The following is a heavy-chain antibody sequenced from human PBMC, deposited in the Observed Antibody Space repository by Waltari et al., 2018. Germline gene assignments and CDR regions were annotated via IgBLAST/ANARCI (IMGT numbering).Heavy chain of an antibody. V-gene: IGHV4-39*02. D-gene: IGHD3-10*01. J-gene: IGHJ4*02. CDR3: ARGRPPYYYGSGSYYY. CDR1: GGSIPSSSYY. Sequence: QLQLQESGPGLMRPSETLSLTCTVSGGSIPSSSYYWGWIRQPPGQGLEWIGSIYYSGITYYSPSLKSRITVSVDTSKNHFSLKLSSVTAADTAVYYCARGRPPYYYGSGSYYYWGQGTLVTVSS. CDR2: IYYSGIT.